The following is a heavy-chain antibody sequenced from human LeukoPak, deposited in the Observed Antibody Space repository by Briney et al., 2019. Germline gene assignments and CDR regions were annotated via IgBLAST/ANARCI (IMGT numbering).Heavy chain of an antibody. Sequence: GASVKVSSKASGYTFTSYDINWVRQATGQGLEWMGWMNPNSGNTGYAQKFQGRVTMTRNTSISTAYMELSSLRSEDTAVYYCARGRRQQLANYYYYYMDVWGKGTTVTVSS. CDR3: ARGRRQQLANYYYYYMDV. CDR2: MNPNSGNT. J-gene: IGHJ6*03. CDR1: GYTFTSYD. D-gene: IGHD6-13*01. V-gene: IGHV1-8*01.